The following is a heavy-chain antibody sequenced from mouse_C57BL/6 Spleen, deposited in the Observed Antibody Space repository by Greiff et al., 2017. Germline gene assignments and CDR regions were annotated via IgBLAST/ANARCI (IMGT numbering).Heavy chain of an antibody. D-gene: IGHD2-3*01. CDR1: GYAFSSYW. CDR3: ANEGDGYPFAY. Sequence: QVQLQQSGAELVKPGASVKLSCKASGYAFSSYWMNWVKQRPGQGLEWIGQIYPGDGDTNYNGKFKGKATLTAAKSSSTAYMQLSSLTSEDSAVYFCANEGDGYPFAYWGQGTLVTVSA. V-gene: IGHV1-80*01. J-gene: IGHJ3*01. CDR2: IYPGDGDT.